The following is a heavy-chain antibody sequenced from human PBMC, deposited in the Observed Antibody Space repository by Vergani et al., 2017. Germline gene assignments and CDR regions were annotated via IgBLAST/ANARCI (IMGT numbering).Heavy chain of an antibody. V-gene: IGHV1-18*04. D-gene: IGHD3-22*01. J-gene: IGHJ6*03. Sequence: QVQLVQSGAEVKKPGASVKVFCKASGYTFSSDYMHWVRQAPGQGFEWLGWIHADNGDTRYAPRLQDRLTLTTDSSTSTAYMELRSLKSDDTAVYYCASASGLPYYYMDVWGKXP. CDR2: IHADNGDT. CDR3: ASASGLPYYYMDV. CDR1: GYTFSSDY.